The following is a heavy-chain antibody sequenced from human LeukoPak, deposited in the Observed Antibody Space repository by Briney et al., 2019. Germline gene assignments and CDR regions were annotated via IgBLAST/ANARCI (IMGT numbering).Heavy chain of an antibody. CDR2: INTDGSST. CDR1: GFTFSSYW. D-gene: IGHD1-14*01. CDR3: AKGNRGPDAFDF. Sequence: GGSLRLSCAASGFTFSSYWMHWVRQAPGKGLVWVSRINTDGSSTSYADSVKGRFTISRDNSNNMLYLQMNSLRADDTAVYYCAKGNRGPDAFDFWGHGTMVTVSS. V-gene: IGHV3-74*01. J-gene: IGHJ3*01.